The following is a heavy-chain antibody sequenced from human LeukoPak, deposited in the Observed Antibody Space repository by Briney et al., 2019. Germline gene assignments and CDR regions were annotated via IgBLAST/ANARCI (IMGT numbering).Heavy chain of an antibody. CDR2: ISASGGST. J-gene: IGHJ4*02. Sequence: GGSLRLSCAASGYTFSSYALSWVRQAPGKGLEWVSAISASGGSTYYAGSVKGRFTISRDNSKNTLYLQMNSLRADDAAVYYCGRARSGYDFDYWGQGTLVTVSS. CDR1: GYTFSSYA. V-gene: IGHV3-23*01. CDR3: GRARSGYDFDY. D-gene: IGHD5-12*01.